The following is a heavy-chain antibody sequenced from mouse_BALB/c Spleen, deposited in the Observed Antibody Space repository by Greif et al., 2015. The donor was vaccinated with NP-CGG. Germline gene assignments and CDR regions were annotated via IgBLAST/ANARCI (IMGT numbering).Heavy chain of an antibody. CDR3: ARAITTAY. V-gene: IGHV14-3*02. D-gene: IGHD1-2*01. J-gene: IGHJ3*01. CDR2: IDPANGNT. Sequence: VQLKESGAELVKPGASVKLSCTASGFNIKDTYMHWVKQRPEQGLEWIGRIDPANGNTKYDPKFQGKATITADTSSNTAYLQLSGLTSEDTAVYYCARAITTAYWGQGTLVTVSA. CDR1: GFNIKDTY.